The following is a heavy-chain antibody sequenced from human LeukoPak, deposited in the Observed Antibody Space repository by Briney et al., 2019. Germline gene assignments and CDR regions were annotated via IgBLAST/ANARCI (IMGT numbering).Heavy chain of an antibody. Sequence: PSETLSLTCTVSGGSISSGSYYWSWIRQPAGKGLEWIGRIYTSGSTNYNPSLKSRVTISVDTSKNQFSLKLSSVTAADTAMYYCARVTEYVIEDYFDYWGQGTLVTVSS. V-gene: IGHV4-61*02. CDR3: ARVTEYVIEDYFDY. J-gene: IGHJ4*02. CDR2: IYTSGST. D-gene: IGHD3-22*01. CDR1: GGSISSGSYY.